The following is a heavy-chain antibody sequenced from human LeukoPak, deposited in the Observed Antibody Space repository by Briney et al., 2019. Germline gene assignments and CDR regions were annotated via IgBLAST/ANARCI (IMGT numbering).Heavy chain of an antibody. CDR2: ISYDGSNK. D-gene: IGHD2/OR15-2a*01. J-gene: IGHJ4*02. V-gene: IGHV3-30*18. CDR1: GFSFNSHS. CDR3: AKPPLAMKYFDY. Sequence: PGGSLRLSCAASGFSFNSHSMSWVRQAPGKGLEWVAVISYDGSNKYYADSVKGRFTISRDNSKNTVYLQMNSLRAEDTAVYYCAKPPLAMKYFDYWGQGTLVTVSS.